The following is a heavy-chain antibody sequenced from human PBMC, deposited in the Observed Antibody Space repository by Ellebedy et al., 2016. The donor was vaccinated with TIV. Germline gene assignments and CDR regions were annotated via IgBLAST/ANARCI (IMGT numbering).Heavy chain of an antibody. V-gene: IGHV3-53*01. CDR1: GFSVNHNY. CDR3: ARAGFSTGWFNGDAFDI. CDR2: IFTTGTT. J-gene: IGHJ3*02. Sequence: GESLKISXAASGFSVNHNYMSWVRQAPGKGLEWVSVIFTTGTTYYADPVKGRFTISRDNSRNTLYLQMNSLRAEDTALYYCARAGFSTGWFNGDAFDIWGQGTMVTVSS. D-gene: IGHD6-19*01.